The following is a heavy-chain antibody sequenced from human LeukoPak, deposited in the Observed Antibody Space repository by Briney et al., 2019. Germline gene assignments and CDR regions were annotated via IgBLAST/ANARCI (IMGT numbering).Heavy chain of an antibody. D-gene: IGHD5-18*01. CDR1: GGSISSYY. Sequence: SETLSLTCTVSGGSISSYYWSWIRQPPGKGLEWIGYIYYSGSTNYNPSLKSRVTISVDTSKNQFSLKLSSVTTADTAVYYCARVRGYSYGYDPWGQGTLVTVSS. J-gene: IGHJ5*02. CDR3: ARVRGYSYGYDP. CDR2: IYYSGST. V-gene: IGHV4-59*01.